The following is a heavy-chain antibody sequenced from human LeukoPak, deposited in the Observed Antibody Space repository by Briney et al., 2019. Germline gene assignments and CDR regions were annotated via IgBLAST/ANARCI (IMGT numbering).Heavy chain of an antibody. J-gene: IGHJ6*03. CDR3: ARSAPAAAGTGPMDV. V-gene: IGHV3-21*01. CDR2: ISSSSST. CDR1: GFIFSSYS. Sequence: GGSLRLSCAASGFIFSSYSMSWVRQAPGKGLEWVSSISSSSSTNYADSVKGRFTISRDNAKNSLYLQMNSLRAEDTTVYYCARSAPAAAGTGPMDVWGKGTTVTVSS. D-gene: IGHD6-13*01.